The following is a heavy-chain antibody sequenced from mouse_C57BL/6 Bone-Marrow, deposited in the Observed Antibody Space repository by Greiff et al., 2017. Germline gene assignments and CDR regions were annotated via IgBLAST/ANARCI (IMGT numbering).Heavy chain of an antibody. Sequence: VQLQQPGAELVRPGSSVKLSCKASGYTFTSYWMHWVKQRPIQGLEWIGNIDPSDSETPYNQKFTDKATLTVDKSSSTAYMQLSILASEDSAVYYCARWDDPQFAFWGKGTLGTVSA. CDR2: IDPSDSET. CDR3: ARWDDPQFAF. V-gene: IGHV1-52*01. D-gene: IGHD2-3*01. CDR1: GYTFTSYW. J-gene: IGHJ3*01.